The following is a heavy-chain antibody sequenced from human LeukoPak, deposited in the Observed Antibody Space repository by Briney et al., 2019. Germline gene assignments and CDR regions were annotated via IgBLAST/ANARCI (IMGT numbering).Heavy chain of an antibody. D-gene: IGHD3-22*01. Sequence: SVKVSRKASGGTFSSYAISWVRQAPGQGLEWMGGIIPIFGTPNYAQKFQGRVTITADESTSTAYMELSSLGSEDTAVYYCARDRRYDSSGYFYAWGQGTLVTVSS. J-gene: IGHJ4*02. CDR3: ARDRRYDSSGYFYA. CDR2: IIPIFGTP. V-gene: IGHV1-69*13. CDR1: GGTFSSYA.